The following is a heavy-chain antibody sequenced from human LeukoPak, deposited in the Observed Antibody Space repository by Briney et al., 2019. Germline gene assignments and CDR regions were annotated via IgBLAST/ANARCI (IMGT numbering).Heavy chain of an antibody. CDR3: ARGGSGSYIYYFDY. J-gene: IGHJ4*02. CDR2: IYSGGST. V-gene: IGHV3-66*02. CDR1: GFTVSSNY. Sequence: HPGGSLRLSCAASGFTVSSNYMNWVRQAPGKGLEWVSVIYSGGSTYYADSVKGRFTISRDNSRNTLYLQMNSLRAEDTAVYYCARGGSGSYIYYFDYWGQGILVTVSS. D-gene: IGHD3-10*01.